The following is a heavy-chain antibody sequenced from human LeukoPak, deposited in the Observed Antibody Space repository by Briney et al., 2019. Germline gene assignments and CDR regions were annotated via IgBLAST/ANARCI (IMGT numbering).Heavy chain of an antibody. CDR2: INGSGDIT. Sequence: PGGSLRLSCAASGFTFSNYAMSWVRQAPGKVLEWVSSINGSGDITYYADSVKGRFTISRDNSKNTLYVQMNSLRAEDTAVYYCASTIGGYDGEDYWGQGTLVTVSS. J-gene: IGHJ4*02. CDR3: ASTIGGYDGEDY. D-gene: IGHD5-12*01. V-gene: IGHV3-23*01. CDR1: GFTFSNYA.